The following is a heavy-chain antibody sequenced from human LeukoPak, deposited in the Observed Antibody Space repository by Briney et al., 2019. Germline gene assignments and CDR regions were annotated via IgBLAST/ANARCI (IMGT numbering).Heavy chain of an antibody. CDR1: GYTFTGYY. CDR2: INPNSGGT. D-gene: IGHD3-3*01. Sequence: GASVKVSCKASGYTFTGYYMHWVRQAPGQGLEWMGWINPNSGGTNYAQKFQGRVTMTRDTSISTAYMELSRLRSDDTAVYYCARGWRSGVTIFGVVLYYGMDVWGQGTTVTVSS. CDR3: ARGWRSGVTIFGVVLYYGMDV. J-gene: IGHJ6*02. V-gene: IGHV1-2*02.